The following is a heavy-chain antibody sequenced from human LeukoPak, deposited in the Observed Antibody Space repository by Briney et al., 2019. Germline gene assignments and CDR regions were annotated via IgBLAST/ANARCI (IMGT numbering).Heavy chain of an antibody. Sequence: SETLSLTCTVSGGSISSYYWSWIRQPPGKGLEWIGYIYYSGSTNYNPSLKSRVTISIDTSKNQFSLRLTSVTAADTAVYFCATLVSTRYYFDYWGQGTLVTVSS. CDR1: GGSISSYY. CDR3: ATLVSTRYYFDY. J-gene: IGHJ4*02. D-gene: IGHD5/OR15-5a*01. V-gene: IGHV4-59*08. CDR2: IYYSGST.